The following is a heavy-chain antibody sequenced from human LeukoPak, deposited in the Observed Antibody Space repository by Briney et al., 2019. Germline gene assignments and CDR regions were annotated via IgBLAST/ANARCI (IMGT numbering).Heavy chain of an antibody. J-gene: IGHJ4*02. D-gene: IGHD2-2*02. CDR1: GGSISSYY. CDR3: ARDSTHCSSTSCYTYHSY. Sequence: NPSETLSLTCTVPGGSISSYYWSWIRQPPGKGLEWIGYIYYSGSTNYNPSLKSRVTISVDTSKNQFSLKLSSVTAADTAVYYCARDSTHCSSTSCYTYHSYWGQGTLVTVSS. V-gene: IGHV4-59*01. CDR2: IYYSGST.